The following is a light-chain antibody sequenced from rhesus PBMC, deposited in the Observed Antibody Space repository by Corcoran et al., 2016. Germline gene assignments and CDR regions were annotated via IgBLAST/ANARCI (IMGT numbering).Light chain of an antibody. Sequence: DVVMTQTPLSLPITPGEAASISCSSTHTLLHRNGNTYLHWYLQKPGQSPQLLIYGGSNRASGGPDRISGSGSGTNCTLKISKVEAEDVGIYYCVQAIAFPLTFGGGTKVEIK. V-gene: IGKV2-72*01. CDR1: HTLLHRNGNTY. J-gene: IGKJ4*01. CDR2: GGS. CDR3: VQAIAFPLT.